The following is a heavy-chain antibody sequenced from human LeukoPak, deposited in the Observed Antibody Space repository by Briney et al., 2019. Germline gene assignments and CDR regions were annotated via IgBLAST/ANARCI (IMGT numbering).Heavy chain of an antibody. Sequence: GASVKVSCKASGGTFSSYAISRVRQAPGQGLEWMGRIIPIFGTANYAQKFQGRVTITTDESTSTAYMELSSLRSEDTAVYYCARERSSGRDSPPDYWGQGTLVTVSS. CDR1: GGTFSSYA. CDR3: ARERSSGRDSPPDY. D-gene: IGHD6-19*01. J-gene: IGHJ4*02. CDR2: IIPIFGTA. V-gene: IGHV1-69*05.